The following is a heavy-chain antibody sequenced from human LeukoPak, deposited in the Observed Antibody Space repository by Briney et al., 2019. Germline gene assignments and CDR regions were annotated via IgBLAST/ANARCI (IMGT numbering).Heavy chain of an antibody. J-gene: IGHJ4*02. V-gene: IGHV3-7*01. CDR1: GFTFSSYW. Sequence: GGSLRLSCAASGFTFSSYWMSWVRQAPGKGLEWVANIKRDGSEKYYVDSVKGRFTISRDNAKNSLYLQMNSLRAEDTAVYYCARGIYGSGSYHYFDYWGQGTLVTVSS. CDR2: IKRDGSEK. CDR3: ARGIYGSGSYHYFDY. D-gene: IGHD3-10*01.